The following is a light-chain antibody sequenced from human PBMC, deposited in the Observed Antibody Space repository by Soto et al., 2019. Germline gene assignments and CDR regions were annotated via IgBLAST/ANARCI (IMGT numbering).Light chain of an antibody. CDR1: SSNIGANHD. CDR3: QSYDYSLTSVV. Sequence: QSVLTQPPSVSGAPGHRVTLSCTGSSSNIGANHDVHWYRQLPGTAPKLLIYVNDNRPSGVSDRFSGSKSGTSAVLAITGLLTEDEADYYCQSYDYSLTSVVFGGGTKLTVL. CDR2: VND. J-gene: IGLJ2*01. V-gene: IGLV1-40*01.